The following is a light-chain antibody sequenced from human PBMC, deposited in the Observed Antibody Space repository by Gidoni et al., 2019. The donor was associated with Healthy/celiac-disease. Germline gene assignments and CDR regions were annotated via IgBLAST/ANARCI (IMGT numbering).Light chain of an antibody. CDR1: QGISSY. Sequence: DIQLTQSPSFLSASVGDRVTITCRASQGISSYLAWYQQKPGKAPKLLIYAASTLQSGVPSRFSGSGSGTEFTLTISSLQPEDFATYYCQQLNSYPHXFXGGTKVEIK. J-gene: IGKJ4*01. CDR2: AAS. CDR3: QQLNSYPHX. V-gene: IGKV1-9*01.